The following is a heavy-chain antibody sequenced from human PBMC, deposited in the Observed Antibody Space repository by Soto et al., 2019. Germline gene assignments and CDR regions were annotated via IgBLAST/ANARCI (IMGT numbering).Heavy chain of an antibody. J-gene: IGHJ5*02. D-gene: IGHD6-13*01. Sequence: EVQLLESGGGLVQPGGSLRLSCAASGCTFSNYAMTWVRQAPGKGLEWVSGISGSGSSIYYADSVKGRFTISRDNSKNTLYLQMNRLRAEDTAVYYCAKGGDSSSWKNWFDPWGQGTLVTVSS. CDR3: AKGGDSSSWKNWFDP. CDR2: ISGSGSSI. V-gene: IGHV3-23*01. CDR1: GCTFSNYA.